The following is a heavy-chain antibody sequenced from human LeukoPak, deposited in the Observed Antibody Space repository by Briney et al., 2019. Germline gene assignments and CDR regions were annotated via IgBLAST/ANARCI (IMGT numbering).Heavy chain of an antibody. Sequence: SETLSLTCAVYGGSFSGYYWSWIRQPPGKGLEWIXXXNHSGSTNYNPSLKSRVTISVDTSKNQFSLKLSSVTAADTAVYYCARGYYGSGSYAYNWFDPWGQGTLVTVSS. V-gene: IGHV4-34*01. CDR3: ARGYYGSGSYAYNWFDP. CDR2: XNHSGST. J-gene: IGHJ5*02. CDR1: GGSFSGYY. D-gene: IGHD3-10*01.